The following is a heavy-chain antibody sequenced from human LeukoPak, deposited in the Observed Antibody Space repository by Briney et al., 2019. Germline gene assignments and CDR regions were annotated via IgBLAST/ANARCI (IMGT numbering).Heavy chain of an antibody. CDR2: IYYSGRT. Sequence: SETLSLTCTVSGGSISSYYWSWIRQPPGKGLEWIGYIYYSGRTTYNPSLTSRVTISVATSKTQFSLKLSSVTAADTAVYYCARTLYGSGSYYLDYWGQGTLVTVSS. V-gene: IGHV4-59*01. CDR3: ARTLYGSGSYYLDY. CDR1: GGSISSYY. D-gene: IGHD3-10*01. J-gene: IGHJ4*02.